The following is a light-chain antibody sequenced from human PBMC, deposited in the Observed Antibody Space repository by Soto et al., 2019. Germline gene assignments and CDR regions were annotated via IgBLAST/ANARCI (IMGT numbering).Light chain of an antibody. J-gene: IGLJ3*02. Sequence: QSVLIQPPSASGTPGQRVTIFCSGSSSNIGSNTVNWYQQLPGLAPKLLIYSNNQRPSGVPDRFSGSKSGTSASLAISGLQSDDEADYYCATWGDSLNGWVFGGGTKLTVL. CDR1: SSNIGSNT. V-gene: IGLV1-44*01. CDR2: SNN. CDR3: ATWGDSLNGWV.